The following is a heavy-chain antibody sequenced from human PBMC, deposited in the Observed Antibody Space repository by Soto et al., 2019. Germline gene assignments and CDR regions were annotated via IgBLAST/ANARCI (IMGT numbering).Heavy chain of an antibody. V-gene: IGHV4-39*01. CDR3: AEGGRMTTVGGAFDI. CDR1: GGSISSGGYY. Sequence: SETLSLTCTVSGGSISSGGYYWSWIRQPPGKGLEWIGSIYYSGSTYYNPSLKSRVTISVDTSKNQFSLKLSSVTAADTAVYYCAEGGRMTTVGGAFDIWGQGTMVTVSS. J-gene: IGHJ3*02. D-gene: IGHD4-17*01. CDR2: IYYSGST.